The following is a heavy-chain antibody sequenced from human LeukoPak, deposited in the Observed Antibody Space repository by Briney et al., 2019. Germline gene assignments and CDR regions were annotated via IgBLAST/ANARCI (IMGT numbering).Heavy chain of an antibody. Sequence: GGSLRLSCAASGFTFSSYEMNRVRQAPGKGLEWVSYISSSGSTIYYADSVKGRFTISRDNAKNSLYLQMNSLRAEDTAVYYCASGIVGALGYWGQGTLVTVSS. CDR3: ASGIVGALGY. CDR1: GFTFSSYE. D-gene: IGHD1-26*01. J-gene: IGHJ4*02. CDR2: ISSSGSTI. V-gene: IGHV3-48*03.